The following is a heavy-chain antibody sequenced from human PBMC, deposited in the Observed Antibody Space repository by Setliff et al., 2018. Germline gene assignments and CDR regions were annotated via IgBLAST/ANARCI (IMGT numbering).Heavy chain of an antibody. Sequence: ASVKVSCKTSGYNFNGYYLHWVRLAPGQGLEWLGWISPHTGNTNYAQNFQGRVTMTRDTSINTAYMELNGLRSDDTAVYYCARRASDVTVTGYYFDSWGQGTLVTVSS. CDR2: ISPHTGNT. J-gene: IGHJ4*02. CDR3: ARRASDVTVTGYYFDS. CDR1: GYNFNGYY. V-gene: IGHV1-2*02. D-gene: IGHD6-19*01.